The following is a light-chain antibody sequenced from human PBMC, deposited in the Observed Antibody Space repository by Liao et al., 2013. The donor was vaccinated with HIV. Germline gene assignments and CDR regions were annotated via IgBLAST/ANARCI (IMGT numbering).Light chain of an antibody. Sequence: SDELTQPSSVSVSPGQTASITCSGDELVDKYASWYQQRPGQSPALLIYQDTKRPSGIPERFSGSNSGNTATLTISGTQPMDEADYYCQAWDMTTGWMFGGGTKLTVL. CDR1: ELVDKY. CDR3: QAWDMTTGWM. J-gene: IGLJ3*02. CDR2: QDT. V-gene: IGLV3-1*01.